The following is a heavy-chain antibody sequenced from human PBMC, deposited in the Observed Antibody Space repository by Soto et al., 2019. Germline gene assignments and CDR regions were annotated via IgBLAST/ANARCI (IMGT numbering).Heavy chain of an antibody. Sequence: HGESLKISCEASGYTFTSYWIGWLRQMPGEGLGWMGVIYPSDSDTRYSPSFRCQVTISADKSITTAYLQWSSLKASDTAMYYCVRSGTSSGRFPDYWGQGTMVTVSS. V-gene: IGHV5-51*01. CDR2: IYPSDSDT. CDR1: GYTFTSYW. CDR3: VRSGTSSGRFPDY. J-gene: IGHJ4*02. D-gene: IGHD2-8*01.